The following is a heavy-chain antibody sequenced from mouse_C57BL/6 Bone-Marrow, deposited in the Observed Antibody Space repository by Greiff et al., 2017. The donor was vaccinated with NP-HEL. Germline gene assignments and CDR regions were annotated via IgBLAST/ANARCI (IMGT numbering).Heavy chain of an antibody. CDR2: IRLKSDNYAT. CDR3: TGPYYYGSSSWYFDV. Sequence: EVKLVESGGGLVQPGGSMKLSCVASGFTFSNYWMNWVRQSPEKGLEWVAQIRLKSDNYATHYAESGKGRFTISRDDSKSSVYLQMNNLRAEDTGIYYCTGPYYYGSSSWYFDVWGTGTTVTVSS. J-gene: IGHJ1*03. D-gene: IGHD1-1*01. V-gene: IGHV6-3*01. CDR1: GFTFSNYW.